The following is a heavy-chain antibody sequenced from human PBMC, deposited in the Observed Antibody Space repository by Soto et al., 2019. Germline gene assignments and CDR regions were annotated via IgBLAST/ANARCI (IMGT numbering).Heavy chain of an antibody. CDR3: ARNHYDYVWGSYRPLGFDY. CDR2: INHSGST. Sequence: PSETLSLTCAVYGGSFSGSYWSWIRQPPGKGLEWIGEINHSGSTNYNPSLKSRVTISVDTSKNQFSLKLSSVTAADMAVYYCARNHYDYVWGSYRPLGFDYWGQRTLVTVSS. CDR1: GGSFSGSY. J-gene: IGHJ4*02. D-gene: IGHD3-16*02. V-gene: IGHV4-34*01.